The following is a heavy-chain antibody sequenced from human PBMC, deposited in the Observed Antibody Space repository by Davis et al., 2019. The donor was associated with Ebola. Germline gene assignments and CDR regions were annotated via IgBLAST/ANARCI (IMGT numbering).Heavy chain of an antibody. D-gene: IGHD3-9*01. CDR3: ARDAFSLSRYDTEDH. V-gene: IGHV3-48*04. J-gene: IGHJ4*02. CDR2: ISGSATST. Sequence: GESLKISCAASGFTFSSYWMHWVRQAPGKGLVWVSYISGSATSTFYADSVKGRFTISRDNARDSLYLQMDSLRVEDTAIYYCARDAFSLSRYDTEDHWGQGTLVTVSS. CDR1: GFTFSSYW.